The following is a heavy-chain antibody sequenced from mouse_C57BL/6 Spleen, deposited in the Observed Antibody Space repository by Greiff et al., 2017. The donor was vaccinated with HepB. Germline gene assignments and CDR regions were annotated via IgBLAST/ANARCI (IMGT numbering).Heavy chain of an antibody. CDR3: ARDAGYFYAMDY. V-gene: IGHV7-1*01. CDR2: SRNKANDYTT. J-gene: IGHJ4*01. CDR1: GFTFSDFY. Sequence: EVKVVESGGGLVQSGRSLRLSCATSGFTFSDFYMEWVRQAPGTGLEWVAASRNKANDYTTEYSASVKGRFIVSRDTSQSILYHQMNALRAEDTAIYYCARDAGYFYAMDYWGQGTSVTVSS.